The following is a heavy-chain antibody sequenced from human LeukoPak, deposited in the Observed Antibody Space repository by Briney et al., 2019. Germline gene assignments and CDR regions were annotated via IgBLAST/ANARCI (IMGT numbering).Heavy chain of an antibody. CDR2: ISSSSSYI. J-gene: IGHJ4*02. V-gene: IGHV3-21*01. CDR3: ARDQASYYYGSVNPLEY. Sequence: GGSLRLSCAASGFTFTEYSIIWVRQAPGKGLEWVSSISSSSSYIYYADSVKGRFTISRDNAKNSLYLQMNSLRAEDTAVYYCARDQASYYYGSVNPLEYWGQGTLVTVSS. D-gene: IGHD3-10*01. CDR1: GFTFTEYS.